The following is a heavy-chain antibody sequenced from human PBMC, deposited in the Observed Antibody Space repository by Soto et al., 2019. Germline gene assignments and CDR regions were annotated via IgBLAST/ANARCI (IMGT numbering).Heavy chain of an antibody. Sequence: SETLSLTCTVSGGSVSRGNYYWSWIRQPPGKRLEWIGYIYYSGSTNYNPSLKSRVTISVDTSKNQFSLKLSSVTVADTAVYYCARDGLGIDRWGQGTQVTVSS. CDR1: GGSVSRGNYY. CDR3: ARDGLGIDR. D-gene: IGHD1-20*01. J-gene: IGHJ5*02. CDR2: IYYSGST. V-gene: IGHV4-61*01.